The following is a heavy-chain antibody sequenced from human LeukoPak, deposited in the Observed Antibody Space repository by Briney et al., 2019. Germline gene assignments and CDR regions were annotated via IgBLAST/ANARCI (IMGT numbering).Heavy chain of an antibody. V-gene: IGHV3-48*02. Sequence: GGSLRLSCATSGFSFTDYPMNWVRQAPGKGLEWISNIRTTAEGAKYAYYADSVKGRVTISRDDGKNTLYLHMNSLRDDDTAVYYCATDQRYAFDYWGQGTLVTVSS. CDR2: IRTTAEGAKYA. CDR3: ATDQRYAFDY. CDR1: GFSFTDYP. J-gene: IGHJ4*02. D-gene: IGHD3-9*01.